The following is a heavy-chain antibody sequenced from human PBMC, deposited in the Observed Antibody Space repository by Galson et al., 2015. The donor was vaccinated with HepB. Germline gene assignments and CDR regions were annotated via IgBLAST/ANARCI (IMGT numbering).Heavy chain of an antibody. Sequence: SETLSLTCTVSGDSISTYYWSWIRQPPGKGLEWIGYIYSSGSTNYNPSLKSRVTISVDTSKNQFSLKLNSVTAADTAIYYCARDVVSRAFDIWGQGTMVAVSS. V-gene: IGHV4-59*01. CDR1: GDSISTYY. CDR3: ARDVVSRAFDI. D-gene: IGHD3-22*01. J-gene: IGHJ3*02. CDR2: IYSSGST.